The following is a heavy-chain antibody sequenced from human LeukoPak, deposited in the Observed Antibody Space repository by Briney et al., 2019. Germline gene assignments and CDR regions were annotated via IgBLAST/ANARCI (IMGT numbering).Heavy chain of an antibody. J-gene: IGHJ4*02. CDR3: ARDLFYYDSSGYNDY. Sequence: GGSLRLSCAASGFTFSSYWMHWVRQAPGKGLVWVSRINSDGSSTSYADSVKGRFTISRDNAKNSLYLQMNSLRAEDTAVYYCARDLFYYDSSGYNDYWDQGTLVTVSS. CDR2: INSDGSST. V-gene: IGHV3-74*01. D-gene: IGHD3-22*01. CDR1: GFTFSSYW.